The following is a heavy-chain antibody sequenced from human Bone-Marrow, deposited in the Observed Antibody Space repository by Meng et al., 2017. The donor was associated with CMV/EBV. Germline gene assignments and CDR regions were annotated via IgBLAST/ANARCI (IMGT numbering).Heavy chain of an antibody. V-gene: IGHV4-34*01. CDR3: ARVARGGRGVPFDP. D-gene: IGHD3-16*01. CDR2: INYSENT. CDR1: GGSFSGYF. Sequence: SETLSLTCAVYGGSFSGYFWSWIRQPPGKGLEWIGEINYSENTNYNASLKSRVTMSVDTSKKHFSLRLSSVTAADTAVYCCARVARGGRGVPFDPWGQGALVTVSS. J-gene: IGHJ5*02.